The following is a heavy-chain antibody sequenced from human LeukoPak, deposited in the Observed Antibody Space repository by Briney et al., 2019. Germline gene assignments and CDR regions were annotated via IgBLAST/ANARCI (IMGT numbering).Heavy chain of an antibody. Sequence: GGSLRLSCAASGFTFSSYWITWVRQAPGKGLEWVANMKQDGSVKYYVDSVKGRFTISRDNAKNSLYLQMNSLRVEDAAVYYCARAPYTFSYAFDIWGQGTMVTVSS. V-gene: IGHV3-7*01. J-gene: IGHJ3*02. CDR2: MKQDGSVK. CDR3: ARAPYTFSYAFDI. D-gene: IGHD2/OR15-2a*01. CDR1: GFTFSSYW.